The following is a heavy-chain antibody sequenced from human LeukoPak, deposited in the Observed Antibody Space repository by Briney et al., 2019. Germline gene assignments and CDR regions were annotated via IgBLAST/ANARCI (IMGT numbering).Heavy chain of an antibody. Sequence: GASVTVSCKASGYTFTSYAMNWVRQAPGQGLEWMGWINTNTGNPTYAQGFTGRFVFSLDTSVSTAYLQISSLKAGDTAVYYCARDSAAGPFDYWGQGTLVTVSS. J-gene: IGHJ4*02. V-gene: IGHV7-4-1*02. CDR1: GYTFTSYA. D-gene: IGHD6-13*01. CDR3: ARDSAAGPFDY. CDR2: INTNTGNP.